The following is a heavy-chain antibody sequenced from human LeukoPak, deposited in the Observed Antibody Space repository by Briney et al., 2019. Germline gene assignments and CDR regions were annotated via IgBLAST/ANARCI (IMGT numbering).Heavy chain of an antibody. J-gene: IGHJ4*02. CDR3: TKGDYHAY. V-gene: IGHV3-49*03. CDR1: GFTIGDYA. Sequence: GGSLRLSCTASGFTIGDYAMSWFRQAPGKGLEWVGFIRSNTYGGTAEYAASVKGRFTISRDDSKSIAYLQMNSLKTEDTAVYYCTKGDYHAYWGQGTLATVSS. CDR2: IRSNTYGGTA.